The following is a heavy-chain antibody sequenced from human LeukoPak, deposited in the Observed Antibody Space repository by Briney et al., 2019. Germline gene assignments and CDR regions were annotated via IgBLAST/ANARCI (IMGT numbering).Heavy chain of an antibody. CDR3: ASRRTMDFDY. J-gene: IGHJ4*02. CDR1: GGSFSGYY. Sequence: PSETLSLTCAVYGGSFSGYYWSWIRQPPGKGLEWIGEINHSGSTNYNPSLKSRVTISVDTSKNQFSLKLSSVTAADTAAYYCASRRTMDFDYWGQGTLVTVSS. V-gene: IGHV4-34*01. D-gene: IGHD1-1*01. CDR2: INHSGST.